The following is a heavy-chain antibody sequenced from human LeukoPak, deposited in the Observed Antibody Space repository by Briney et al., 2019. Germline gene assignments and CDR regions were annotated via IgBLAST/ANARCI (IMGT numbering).Heavy chain of an antibody. CDR3: ATSARTYIGSSLDY. Sequence: GGSLRLSCAASGFTFSTYAMHWVRQAPGKGLEWVEAIKYDGSKTHYADSVKGRFTISRDNSKDTLYLQMNSLRADDTALYYCATSARTYIGSSLDYWGQGTLVTVSS. CDR2: IKYDGSKT. CDR1: GFTFSTYA. V-gene: IGHV3-30-3*01. D-gene: IGHD2-15*01. J-gene: IGHJ4*02.